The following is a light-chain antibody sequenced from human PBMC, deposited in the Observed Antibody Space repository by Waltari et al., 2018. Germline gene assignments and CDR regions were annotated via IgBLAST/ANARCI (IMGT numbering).Light chain of an antibody. CDR3: SSYTRRTTYV. CDR2: DVS. Sequence: QSALTQPASVSGSPGQSITISCTGTSSAIDGYNSLSWYQQHPGKAPKPLIYDVSHRPSGVSNRFSGSKSYNTASLTISGLQAEDEADYYCSSYTRRTTYVFGTGTKVTVL. CDR1: SSAIDGYNS. J-gene: IGLJ1*01. V-gene: IGLV2-14*03.